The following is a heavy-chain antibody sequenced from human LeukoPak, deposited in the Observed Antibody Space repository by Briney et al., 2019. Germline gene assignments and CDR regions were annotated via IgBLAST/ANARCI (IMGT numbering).Heavy chain of an antibody. CDR2: IYHSGST. Sequence: SETLSLTCTVSGGSISSGGYYWSWIRQPPGKGLEWIGYIYHSGSTYYNPSLKSRVTISVDRSKNQFSLNLSSVTAADTAVYYCARVSPTVTIDCWGQGTLVTVSS. CDR3: ARVSPTVTIDC. V-gene: IGHV4-30-2*01. J-gene: IGHJ4*02. D-gene: IGHD4-17*01. CDR1: GGSISSGGYY.